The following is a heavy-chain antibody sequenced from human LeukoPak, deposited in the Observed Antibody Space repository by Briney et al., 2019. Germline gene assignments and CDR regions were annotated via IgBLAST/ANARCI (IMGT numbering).Heavy chain of an antibody. D-gene: IGHD3-9*01. J-gene: IGHJ4*02. Sequence: SQTLSLTCTVSGGSISSGSYYWSWIRQPAGKGLEWIGRIYTSGSTNYNPSLKSRVTISVDTSKNQFSLKLSSVTAADTAVYYCARMRDYDILTGYLYYIDYWGQGTLVTVSS. CDR3: ARMRDYDILTGYLYYIDY. V-gene: IGHV4-61*02. CDR1: GGSISSGSYY. CDR2: IYTSGST.